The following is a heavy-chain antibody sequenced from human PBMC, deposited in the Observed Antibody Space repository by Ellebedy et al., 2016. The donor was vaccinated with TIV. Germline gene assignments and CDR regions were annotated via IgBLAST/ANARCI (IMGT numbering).Heavy chain of an antibody. V-gene: IGHV5-51*01. CDR2: IFPGDSDT. CDR1: GYSFTTYW. Sequence: KVSCKTSGYSFTTYWIGWVRQLPGKGLEWMGAIFPGDSDTRYSPSFQGQGTISADKSITTAYLQWSSLRASDHAMYYCATLWAGYPNIWGQGTLVTVSS. J-gene: IGHJ4*02. D-gene: IGHD2/OR15-2a*01. CDR3: ATLWAGYPNI.